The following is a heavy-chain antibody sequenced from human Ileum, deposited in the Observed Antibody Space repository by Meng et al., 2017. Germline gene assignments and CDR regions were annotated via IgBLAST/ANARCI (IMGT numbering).Heavy chain of an antibody. D-gene: IGHD3-10*01. V-gene: IGHV4-59*12. CDR2: GHYSGST. J-gene: IGHJ3*02. Sequence: GSLRLSCSVSSDSITSYYWNWIRQPPGKGPEWIGYGHYSGSTSYSSSLKSRVSISVDMSRNQFSLKMNTVTAAETAVYYCARWGGESVRAFDIWGQGTRVTVSS. CDR1: SDSITSYY. CDR3: ARWGGESVRAFDI.